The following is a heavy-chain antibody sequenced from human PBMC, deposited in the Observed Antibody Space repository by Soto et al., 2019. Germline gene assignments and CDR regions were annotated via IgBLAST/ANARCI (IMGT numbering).Heavy chain of an antibody. CDR1: GGSVRSSRNY. Sequence: QVQLQESGPGLVKPSETLSLTCIVSGGSVRSSRNYWGWIRQPPGKGLECIGTIYFSGKSYYNPSLKSRVTMSVDTSRNQFSLEVNSVAATDTATYYCARLDYSGIGSEYFYYMDVWGKGTTVTVSS. CDR2: IYFSGKS. V-gene: IGHV4-39*01. J-gene: IGHJ6*03. CDR3: ARLDYSGIGSEYFYYMDV. D-gene: IGHD4-4*01.